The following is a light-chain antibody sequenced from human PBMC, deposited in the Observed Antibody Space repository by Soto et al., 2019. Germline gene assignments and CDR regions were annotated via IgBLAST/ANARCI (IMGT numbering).Light chain of an antibody. V-gene: IGKV1-39*01. CDR1: QTVSKF. CDR3: QQTYCLPRT. Sequence: QRAESANTLAVGGRRSVTHACRASQTVSKFVNWYQQKPGKVPDLLIYSASTLYSGVPSRFCGSRSGTEFALTISNLQPEDSATYYCQQTYCLPRTFAQGTKVDI. J-gene: IGKJ1*01. CDR2: SAS.